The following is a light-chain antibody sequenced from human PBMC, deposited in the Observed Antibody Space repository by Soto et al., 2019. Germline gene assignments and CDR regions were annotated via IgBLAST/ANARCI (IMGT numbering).Light chain of an antibody. CDR2: EAS. J-gene: IGKJ1*01. CDR1: QSISGW. CDR3: QQYYSYPPT. Sequence: DIQMTQSPSTLSASVGDRVTITCRASQSISGWLAWYQQKPGTAPKLLIYEASNLESGVPSRFSGSGSGTEFTLTISSLQPDDFATYYCQQYYSYPPTFGQGTKVDIK. V-gene: IGKV1-5*01.